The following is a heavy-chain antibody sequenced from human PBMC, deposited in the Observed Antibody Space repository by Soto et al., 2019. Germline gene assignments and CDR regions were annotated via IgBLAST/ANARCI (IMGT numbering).Heavy chain of an antibody. CDR3: ASGIAAAGKFFDY. Sequence: PSETLSLTCTVSGGSISSSSYYWGWIRQPPGKGLEWIGGIYYSGSTYYNPSLKSRVTISVDTSKNQFSLKLSSVTAADAAVYYCASGIAAAGKFFDYWGQGTLVTGAS. V-gene: IGHV4-39*01. CDR2: IYYSGST. D-gene: IGHD6-13*01. CDR1: GGSISSSSYY. J-gene: IGHJ4*02.